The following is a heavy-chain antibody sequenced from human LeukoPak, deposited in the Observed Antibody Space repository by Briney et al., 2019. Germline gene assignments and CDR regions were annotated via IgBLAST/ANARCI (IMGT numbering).Heavy chain of an antibody. V-gene: IGHV3-53*01. J-gene: IGHJ4*02. CDR2: IYSGGST. D-gene: IGHD5-18*01. CDR3: ARSEIQLRDYYFDY. Sequence: GGSLRLSCAASGFTVSSNYMSWVRQAPGKGLEWVSVIYSGGSTYYADSVKGRFTISRDNSKNTLYLQMNSLRAEDTAVYYCARSEIQLRDYYFDYWGQGTLVTVSS. CDR1: GFTVSSNY.